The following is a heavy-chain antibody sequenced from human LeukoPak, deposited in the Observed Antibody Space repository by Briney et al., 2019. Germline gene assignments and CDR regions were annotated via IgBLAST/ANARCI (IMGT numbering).Heavy chain of an antibody. J-gene: IGHJ4*02. D-gene: IGHD6-13*01. CDR1: GGSISSGGYY. CDR3: ARRAGTTQVRHDY. Sequence: PSETLSLSCTVSGGSISSGGYYWSWIRQHPGKGLEWFGYIYYSGTTYYNPSLKSRVTISVDTSKNLFSLRLTSVTAADTAVYYCARRAGTTQVRHDYWGQGTLVTVSS. V-gene: IGHV4-31*03. CDR2: IYYSGTT.